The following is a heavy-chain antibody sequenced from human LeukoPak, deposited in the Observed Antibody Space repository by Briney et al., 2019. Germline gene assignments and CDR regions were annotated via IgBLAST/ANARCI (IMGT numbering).Heavy chain of an antibody. Sequence: GGSLRLSCAASGFTFTSYSMSWVRQAPGKGREWASVISGNGGDTFYADSVKGRFTISRDNYKNTLYLQMNSLRVEDTAVYYCAKGRTLVGGSTRSYDYWGQGTLVTVSS. CDR1: GFTFTSYS. CDR3: AKGRTLVGGSTRSYDY. V-gene: IGHV3-23*01. D-gene: IGHD1-26*01. J-gene: IGHJ4*02. CDR2: ISGNGGDT.